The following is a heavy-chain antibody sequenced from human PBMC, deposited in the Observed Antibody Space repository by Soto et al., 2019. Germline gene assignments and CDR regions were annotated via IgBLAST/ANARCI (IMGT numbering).Heavy chain of an antibody. J-gene: IGHJ4*02. CDR3: GAEGGGGGY. CDR1: GFTVSNNY. V-gene: IGHV3-53*01. D-gene: IGHD3-10*01. Sequence: EVQLVESGGGLIQPGGSLRLSCAVSGFTVSNNYMSWVRQAPGKGLEGVSVIYSGGYTAYGDSVKGRFTTSRDNSKNTLYLKRKNLRADAPAVYFGGAEGGGGGYWGQGTLVTVSS. CDR2: IYSGGYT.